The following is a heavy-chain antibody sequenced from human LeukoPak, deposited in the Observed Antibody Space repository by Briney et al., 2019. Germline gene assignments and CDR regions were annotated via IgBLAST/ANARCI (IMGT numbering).Heavy chain of an antibody. CDR1: GYTFTGYY. V-gene: IGHV1-2*02. CDR2: INPNSGGT. J-gene: IGHJ1*01. D-gene: IGHD3-22*01. CDR3: ATPGFDSSGYYYHEYFQH. Sequence: ASVKVSCKASGYTFTGYYMHWVRQAPGQGLEWMGWINPNSGGTNYAQKFQGRVTMTRDTSISTAYMELSRLRSDDTAVYYCATPGFDSSGYYYHEYFQHSGQGTLVTVSS.